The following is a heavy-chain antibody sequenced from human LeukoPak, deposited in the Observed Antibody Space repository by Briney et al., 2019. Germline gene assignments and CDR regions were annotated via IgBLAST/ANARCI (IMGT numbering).Heavy chain of an antibody. J-gene: IGHJ4*02. CDR3: ARLTRLRTVAGRYFDY. Sequence: PSETLSLTCTVSGGSISSSSYYWGWIRQPPGKGLEWIGSIYYSGSIYYNPSLKSRVTISVDTSKNQFSLKLSSVTAADTAVYYCARLTRLRTVAGRYFDYWGQGTLVTVSS. CDR2: IYYSGSI. D-gene: IGHD6-19*01. CDR1: GGSISSSSYY. V-gene: IGHV4-39*01.